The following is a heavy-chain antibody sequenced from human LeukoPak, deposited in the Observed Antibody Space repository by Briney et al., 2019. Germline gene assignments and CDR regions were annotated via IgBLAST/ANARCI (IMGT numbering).Heavy chain of an antibody. CDR1: AFTFNTHA. V-gene: IGHV3-23*01. Sequence: PGGSLRLSCAASAFTFNTHAISWVRQAQGKGLEWVAAVSDTGDLRYSANSVKGRFAISRDNSKNTAFLQMYSLRAEDTALYYCVKGGLRSGYSFEDWGQGTLVPVSS. D-gene: IGHD3-9*01. J-gene: IGHJ4*02. CDR2: VSDTGDLR. CDR3: VKGGLRSGYSFED.